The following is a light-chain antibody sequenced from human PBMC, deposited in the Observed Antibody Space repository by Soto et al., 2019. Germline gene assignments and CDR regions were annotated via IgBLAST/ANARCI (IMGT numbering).Light chain of an antibody. CDR1: NSDIGGYNY. CDR3: SSYTSRSTRVV. J-gene: IGLJ2*01. V-gene: IGLV2-14*03. Sequence: QSALTQPASVSGSPGQSITISCTGTNSDIGGYNYVSWYQQHPGKAPKLMIYDVSNRPSGVSNRFSGSKSGNTASLTISGLQAEDEADYYCSSYTSRSTRVVFGGGTKLTVL. CDR2: DVS.